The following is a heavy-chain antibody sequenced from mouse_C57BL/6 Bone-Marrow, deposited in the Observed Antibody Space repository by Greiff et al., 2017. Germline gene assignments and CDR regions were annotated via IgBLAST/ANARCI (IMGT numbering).Heavy chain of an antibody. CDR2: GQGLEWNG. Sequence: VQLQQSGPELVRPWASVKLSCQAFYTFFSRVHFAFRYPNYWMQWVKLRPGQGLEWNGANYPGNGGTSYNQKFKGKATLTADKSSSTAYMQLSSLTAEDSAVYYCGWRGDGHWGRGTLVTVSA. CDR1: YTFFSRVH. V-gene: IGHV1-87*01. J-gene: IGHJ3*01. CDR3: AEDSAVYYCGWRGDGH. D-gene: IGHD1-1*01.